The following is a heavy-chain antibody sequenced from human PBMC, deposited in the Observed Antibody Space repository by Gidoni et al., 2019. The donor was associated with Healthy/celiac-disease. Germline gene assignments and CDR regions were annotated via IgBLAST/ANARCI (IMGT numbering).Heavy chain of an antibody. CDR2: ISGSGGST. D-gene: IGHD6-19*01. Sequence: EVQLLESGGGLVQPGGSLRLSCAASGFTFSSYAMSWVRQAPGKGLEWVSAISGSGGSTYYADSVKGRFTISRDNSKNTLYLQMNSLRAEDTAVYYCAKDPATNIAVAGTFDYWGQGTLVTVSS. V-gene: IGHV3-23*01. CDR1: GFTFSSYA. CDR3: AKDPATNIAVAGTFDY. J-gene: IGHJ4*02.